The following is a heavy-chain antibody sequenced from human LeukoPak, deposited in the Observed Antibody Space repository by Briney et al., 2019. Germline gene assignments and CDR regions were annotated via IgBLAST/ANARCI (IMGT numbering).Heavy chain of an antibody. V-gene: IGHV6-1*01. CDR1: GDSVSSNGAA. CDR2: TYYRSKWYN. Sequence: SQTLSLTCAISGDSVSSNGAAWNWIRQSPSRGLEWLGRTYYRSKWYNDYTVSVKSRITINSDTSKNQFSLQLKSVTPEDTPVYYCVRDRRDATLFYFGMDVWGQGTTVTVSS. D-gene: IGHD5-24*01. J-gene: IGHJ6*02. CDR3: VRDRRDATLFYFGMDV.